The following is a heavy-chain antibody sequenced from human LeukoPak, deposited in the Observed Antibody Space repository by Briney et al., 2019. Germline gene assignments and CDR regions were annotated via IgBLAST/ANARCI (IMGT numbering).Heavy chain of an antibody. CDR2: FDPEDGET. CDR1: GYTLTELS. D-gene: IGHD3-3*01. CDR3: ATVHYDFWSASH. V-gene: IGHV1-24*01. Sequence: GASVKVSCKVSGYTLTELSMHWVRQAPGKGLEWMGGFDPEDGETIYAQKFQGRVTMTEGTSTDTAYMELSSLRSEDTAVYYCATVHYDFWSASHWGQGTLVTVSP. J-gene: IGHJ4*02.